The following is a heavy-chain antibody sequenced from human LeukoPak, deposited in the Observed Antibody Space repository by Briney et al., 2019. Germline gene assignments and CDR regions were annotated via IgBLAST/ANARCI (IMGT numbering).Heavy chain of an antibody. D-gene: IGHD3/OR15-3a*01. CDR3: ARGRGTGYYWYFDL. J-gene: IGHJ2*01. V-gene: IGHV1-8*03. CDR1: GYTFTRYD. CDR2: MNPNTGNT. Sequence: RASVKVSCKASGYTFTRYDINWVRQAPGQGLEWMGWMNPNTGNTGYAQRFQGRVTITRNTSISTAYMELSSLRSEDTAVYYCARGRGTGYYWYFDLWGRGTLVTVSS.